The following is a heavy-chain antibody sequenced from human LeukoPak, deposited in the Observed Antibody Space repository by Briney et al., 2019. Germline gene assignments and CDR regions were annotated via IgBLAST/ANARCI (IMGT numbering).Heavy chain of an antibody. V-gene: IGHV1-2*02. J-gene: IGHJ4*02. CDR1: GYTFTSYY. D-gene: IGHD5-24*01. Sequence: ASVKVSCKASGYTFTSYYIHWVRQVPGQGLEWMGWITPSGATNYPQKFQGRVAITRDTSITTAYMDLSRLTSDDTAVYYCARDRYGDGFAHFDYWGQGALVTVSS. CDR3: ARDRYGDGFAHFDY. CDR2: ITPSGAT.